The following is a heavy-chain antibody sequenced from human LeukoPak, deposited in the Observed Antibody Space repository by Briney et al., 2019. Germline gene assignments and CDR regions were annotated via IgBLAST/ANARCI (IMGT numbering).Heavy chain of an antibody. CDR3: AKGYSQLHGPFDY. CDR2: ISYDGSNK. D-gene: IGHD4-11*01. CDR1: GFSFSSYA. Sequence: PGGSLRLSCAASGFSFSSYAMHWVRQAPGKGLEWVALISYDGSNKKYADSVKGRFTISRDNSKNTLYLQMNSLRAEDTAVYYCAKGYSQLHGPFDYWGQGTLVTVSS. J-gene: IGHJ4*02. V-gene: IGHV3-30*04.